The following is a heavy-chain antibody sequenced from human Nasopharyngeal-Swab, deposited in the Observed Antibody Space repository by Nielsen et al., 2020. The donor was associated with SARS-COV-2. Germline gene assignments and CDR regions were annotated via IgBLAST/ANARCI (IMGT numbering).Heavy chain of an antibody. J-gene: IGHJ3*02. CDR1: GFTFSSYS. V-gene: IGHV3-48*02. CDR3: ARDEPVVGAPRGAFDI. CDR2: ISSSSSTI. Sequence: GGSLRLSCAASGFTFSSYSMNWVRQAPGKGLEWVSYISSSSSTIYYADSVKGRFTISRDNAKNSLYLQMNSLRDEDTAVYYCARDEPVVGAPRGAFDIWGQGTMVTVS. D-gene: IGHD1-26*01.